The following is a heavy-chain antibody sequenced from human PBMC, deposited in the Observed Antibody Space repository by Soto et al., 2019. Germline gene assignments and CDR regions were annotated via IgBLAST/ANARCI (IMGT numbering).Heavy chain of an antibody. CDR1: GDSVSSNSAA. CDR2: TYYRSKWYN. CDR3: ARSTLGYCSGGSCYLNWFDP. D-gene: IGHD2-15*01. J-gene: IGHJ5*02. V-gene: IGHV6-1*01. Sequence: SQTLSLTCAISGDSVSSNSAAWNWIRQSPSRGLEWLGRTYYRSKWYNDYAVSVKSRITINPDTSKNQFSLQLNSVTPEDTAVYYCARSTLGYCSGGSCYLNWFDPWGQGTLVTVSS.